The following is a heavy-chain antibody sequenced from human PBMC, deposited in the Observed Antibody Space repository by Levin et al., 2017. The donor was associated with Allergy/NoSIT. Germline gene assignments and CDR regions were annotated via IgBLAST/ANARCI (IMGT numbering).Heavy chain of an antibody. Sequence: GASVKVSCKASGGTFSSYAISWVRQAPGQGLEWMGRIIPILGIANYAQKFQGRVTITADKSTSTAYMELSSLRSEDTAVYYCARGTVVVPAATPGGYYYYYYMDVWGKGTTVTVSS. CDR3: ARGTVVVPAATPGGYYYYYYMDV. J-gene: IGHJ6*03. V-gene: IGHV1-69*04. D-gene: IGHD2-2*01. CDR1: GGTFSSYA. CDR2: IIPILGIA.